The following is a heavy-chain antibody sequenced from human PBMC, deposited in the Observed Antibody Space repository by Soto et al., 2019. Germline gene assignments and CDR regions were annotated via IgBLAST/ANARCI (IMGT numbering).Heavy chain of an antibody. D-gene: IGHD3-22*01. J-gene: IGHJ4*02. CDR3: ARLNYYDSSGYYHLYYFDY. Sequence: QLQLQESGPGLVKPSETLSLTCTVSGGSISSSSYYWGWIRQPPGKGLEWIGSIYYSGSTYYNPSLKSRVTISVDTSKNQFSLKLSSVTAADTAVYYCARLNYYDSSGYYHLYYFDYWGQGTLVTVSS. V-gene: IGHV4-39*01. CDR2: IYYSGST. CDR1: GGSISSSSYY.